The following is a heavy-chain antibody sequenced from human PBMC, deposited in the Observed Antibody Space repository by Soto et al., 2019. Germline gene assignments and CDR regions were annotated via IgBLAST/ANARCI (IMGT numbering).Heavy chain of an antibody. Sequence: GGSLRLSCVASGFISSDYAMHWARQAPGKGLEWVALISPAGTNQYYADSAKGRFTISRDNSKNTLYLQMNSLRPEDTGLYYCARENSRISPRLFQHWGHGTLVTVSS. V-gene: IGHV3-30-3*01. J-gene: IGHJ1*01. CDR1: GFISSDYA. CDR3: ARENSRISPRLFQH. CDR2: ISPAGTNQ. D-gene: IGHD6-6*01.